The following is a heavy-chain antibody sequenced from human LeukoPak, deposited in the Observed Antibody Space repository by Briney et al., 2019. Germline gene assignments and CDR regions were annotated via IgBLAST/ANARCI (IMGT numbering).Heavy chain of an antibody. V-gene: IGHV1-46*01. Sequence: ASVKVSCKASGYTFTSYYMHWVRQAPGQGLEWMGIINPSGGSTSYAQKFQGRVTMTRDTSTSTVYMELSSLRSEDTAVYYCAASEYSSSSDYYYMDVWGKGTTVTVSS. D-gene: IGHD6-6*01. CDR1: GYTFTSYY. J-gene: IGHJ6*03. CDR2: INPSGGST. CDR3: AASEYSSSSDYYYMDV.